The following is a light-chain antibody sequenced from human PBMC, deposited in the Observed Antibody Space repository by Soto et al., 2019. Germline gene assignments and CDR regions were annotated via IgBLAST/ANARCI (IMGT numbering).Light chain of an antibody. J-gene: IGKJ4*01. Sequence: EIVLTQSPGTLSLSPGEIATLSFRASQSVRSNFLAWYQQKPGQAPRLLIYGASNRATGIPDRFSGSGSGTDFTLTISRLEPEDFAVYYCQQYDNSPLTFGGGTKVDI. V-gene: IGKV3-20*01. CDR2: GAS. CDR1: QSVRSNF. CDR3: QQYDNSPLT.